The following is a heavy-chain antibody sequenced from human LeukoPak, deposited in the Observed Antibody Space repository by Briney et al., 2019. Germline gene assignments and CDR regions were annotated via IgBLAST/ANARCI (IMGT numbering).Heavy chain of an antibody. J-gene: IGHJ4*02. CDR2: IGTAGDT. CDR1: GFTFSDYD. Sequence: GGSLRLSCAASGFTFSDYDMHWVRQATGKGLEWVSAIGTAGDTYYTGSVKGRFTISRENAKNSLYLQMNSLRDGDTAVYYCVRVAKERVGGVYYFDYWGQGTPVTVSS. D-gene: IGHD1-1*01. CDR3: VRVAKERVGGVYYFDY. V-gene: IGHV3-13*01.